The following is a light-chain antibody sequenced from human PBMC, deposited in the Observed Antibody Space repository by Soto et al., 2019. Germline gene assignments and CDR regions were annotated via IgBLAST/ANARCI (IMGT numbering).Light chain of an antibody. CDR1: SSDIGGYDY. CDR3: QSYDSSLSGYV. J-gene: IGLJ1*01. Sequence: QSALTQPPSASGSPGQSVTISCTGTSSDIGGYDYVSWHQQYPGKAPKLMIYDVTKRPSGVPDRFSGSKSGNTASLTVSGLRAEDEADYYCQSYDSSLSGYVFGTGTKLTVL. V-gene: IGLV2-8*01. CDR2: DVT.